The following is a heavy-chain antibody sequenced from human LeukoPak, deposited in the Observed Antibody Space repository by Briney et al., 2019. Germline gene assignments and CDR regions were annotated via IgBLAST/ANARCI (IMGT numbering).Heavy chain of an antibody. D-gene: IGHD5-18*01. CDR1: GGTFSSYA. CDR2: IIPIFGTA. J-gene: IGHJ6*03. Sequence: SVKVSCKASGGTFSSYAISWVRQAPGQGLEWMGGIIPIFGTANYAQKFQGRVTITADKSTSTAYMELSSLRSEDTAVYYCARSYSYGLYYYYYMDVWGKGTTVTVSS. CDR3: ARSYSYGLYYYYYMDV. V-gene: IGHV1-69*06.